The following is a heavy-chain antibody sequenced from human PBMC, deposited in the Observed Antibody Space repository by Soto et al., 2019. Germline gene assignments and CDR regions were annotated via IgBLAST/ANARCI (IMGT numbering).Heavy chain of an antibody. CDR1: GFTFRTYT. Sequence: GGSLRLSCVASGFTFRTYTMNWVRQAPGKGLEWVSGIRGFSPYTFYAESVKGRFTISRDNAKNSLYLQMNSLGVEDTAVYYCARDRGYDAHDYYYNAMDVWGQGTTVTVLL. CDR3: ARDRGYDAHDYYYNAMDV. CDR2: IRGFSPYT. D-gene: IGHD2-15*01. J-gene: IGHJ6*02. V-gene: IGHV3-21*01.